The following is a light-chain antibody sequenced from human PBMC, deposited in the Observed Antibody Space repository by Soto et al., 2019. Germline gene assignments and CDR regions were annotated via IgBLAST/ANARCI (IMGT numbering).Light chain of an antibody. CDR3: LVYMGGGISV. CDR2: STN. Sequence: QTVVTQEASFSVSPGGTVTLTCGLNSGSVSSNYYPSWYQQTPGQAPRTLIYSTNTRSSGVPDRFSGSILGNKAALTITGAQADDESDYYCLVYMGGGISVFGGGTKLTVL. CDR1: SGSVSSNYY. J-gene: IGLJ3*02. V-gene: IGLV8-61*01.